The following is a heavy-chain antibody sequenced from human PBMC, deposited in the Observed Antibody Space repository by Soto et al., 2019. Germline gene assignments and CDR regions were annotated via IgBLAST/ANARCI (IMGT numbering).Heavy chain of an antibody. V-gene: IGHV3-9*01. CDR2: IDWNGANI. CDR1: GFTFNDFA. J-gene: IGHJ5*02. Sequence: EVQLVESGGGLVQPGRSLRLSCAASGFTFNDFAMHWVRQAPGKGLEWVASIDWNGANIAYAASVEGRFTISSDNVKNSLFLQINSLRAEDTAFYFCARDSGIVAAGRFSFDPRGQGTLVTVSS. D-gene: IGHD6-13*01. CDR3: ARDSGIVAAGRFSFDP.